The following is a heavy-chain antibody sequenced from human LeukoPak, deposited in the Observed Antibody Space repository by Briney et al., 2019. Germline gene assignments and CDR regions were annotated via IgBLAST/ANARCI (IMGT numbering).Heavy chain of an antibody. CDR2: LYSGSAT. Sequence: GGLLRLSCASSGCTVKDNFMCWVRQAPGKGLEGVSVLYSGSATYYADSVKGRFTISRDNSKNIVYLQMNDLRTEDTAFYYCTRDSANYHFAYWGQGALVTVSS. V-gene: IGHV3-66*01. D-gene: IGHD4/OR15-4a*01. J-gene: IGHJ4*02. CDR3: TRDSANYHFAY. CDR1: GCTVKDNF.